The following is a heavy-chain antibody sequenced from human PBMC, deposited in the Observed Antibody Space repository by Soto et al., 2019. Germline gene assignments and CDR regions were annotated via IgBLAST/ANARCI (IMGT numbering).Heavy chain of an antibody. Sequence: SETLSLTCAVSGGSISSDCWSWIWQPPGKGLEWIGFIYYSGSTNYNPSLKRRVTISVDTSKNQFSLKLSSVTAADTAVYFCAREGLYSAQQSVWFDPWGPGTLVTV. CDR1: GGSISSDC. D-gene: IGHD3-10*01. CDR3: AREGLYSAQQSVWFDP. CDR2: IYYSGST. V-gene: IGHV4-59*01. J-gene: IGHJ5*02.